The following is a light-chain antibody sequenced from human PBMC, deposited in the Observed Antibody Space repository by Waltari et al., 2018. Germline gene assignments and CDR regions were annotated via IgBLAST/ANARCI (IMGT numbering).Light chain of an antibody. J-gene: IGLJ1*01. Sequence: QSALTQPASVSGSPGQSITISCTAVSGDVGDYKYVSWYQQHPGKAPQFIISDVSNRPSGVSNRFSASKSGNTASLTISGLQAEDEADYYCCSYTSSTTYVFGPGTKVTVL. V-gene: IGLV2-14*03. CDR1: SGDVGDYKY. CDR2: DVS. CDR3: CSYTSSTTYV.